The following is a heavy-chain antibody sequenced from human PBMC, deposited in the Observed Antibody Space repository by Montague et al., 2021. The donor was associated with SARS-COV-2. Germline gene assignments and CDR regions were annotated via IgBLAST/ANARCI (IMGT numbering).Heavy chain of an antibody. CDR2: IYYSGGT. D-gene: IGHD4-17*01. CDR3: ARHLNYRDYGGDDY. J-gene: IGHJ4*02. CDR1: GGSISSSSYF. V-gene: IGHV4-39*01. Sequence: SETLSLTCSVSGGSISSSSYFWGWIRQPPGKRLEWIGSIYYSGGTYSNSSLKSRVTISVDTSKNQFSLKLSSVTAADTAVYYCARHLNYRDYGGDDYWGQGTLVTVSS.